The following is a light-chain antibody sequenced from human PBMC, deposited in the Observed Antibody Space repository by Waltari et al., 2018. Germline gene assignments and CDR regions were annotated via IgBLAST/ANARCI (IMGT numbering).Light chain of an antibody. CDR1: QSIAIW. V-gene: IGKV1-5*03. Sequence: DIQMTQSPSTLSASIGDRVTITCRASQSIAIWLAWYQQKPGKDPKLLIYQASSLESGVASRFSGSGFGTEFTLTSSSLQPDDFAVYYCQQYKSYPITFGQGTRLEIK. J-gene: IGKJ5*01. CDR2: QAS. CDR3: QQYKSYPIT.